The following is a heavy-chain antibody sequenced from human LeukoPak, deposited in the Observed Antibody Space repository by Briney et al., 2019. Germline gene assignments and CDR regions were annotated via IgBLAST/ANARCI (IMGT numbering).Heavy chain of an antibody. V-gene: IGHV3-53*01. CDR3: ARGRQNYGDYPY. CDR2: LYYGVSA. CDR1: GFTFSNYD. Sequence: GGSLRLSCAASGFTFSNYDMHWVRQAPGKGLEWVSVLYYGVSAFYKDSVKGRFTTSGDNFKNTVYLQMNSLRAEDTAVYYCARGRQNYGDYPYWGQGTLVTVSS. D-gene: IGHD4-17*01. J-gene: IGHJ4*02.